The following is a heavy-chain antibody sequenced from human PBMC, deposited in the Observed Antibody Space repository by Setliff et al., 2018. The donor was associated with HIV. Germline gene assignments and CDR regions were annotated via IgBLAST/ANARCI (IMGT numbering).Heavy chain of an antibody. CDR1: GDTFTTRA. Sequence: GASVKVSCKASGDTFTTRALHWVRQAPGQRLEWMGWINAGNGDTKSSQKFQGRVTITRDTSASTAYMELSSLRSEDTGVYYCAIGSSNWPHRPNNYYFDYWGQGTLVTSPQ. CDR3: AIGSSNWPHRPNNYYFDY. CDR2: INAGNGDT. V-gene: IGHV1-3*01. J-gene: IGHJ4*02. D-gene: IGHD6-13*01.